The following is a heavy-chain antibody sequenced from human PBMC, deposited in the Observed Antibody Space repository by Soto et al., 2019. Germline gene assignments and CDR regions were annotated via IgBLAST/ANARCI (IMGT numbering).Heavy chain of an antibody. D-gene: IGHD3-10*01. CDR2: INGGSGNT. J-gene: IGHJ4*02. CDR3: ARVPPWGNSAGDYYIQHYDS. CDR1: GFTFTSYA. V-gene: IGHV1-3*01. Sequence: ASVKVSCKSSGFTFTSYAIHWLRQAPGQRPQWMGWINGGSGNTKYSQDFQGRVTFTRDTFATTAYLELSSLRSEDTAIYYCARVPPWGNSAGDYYIQHYDSWGQGTPVTVSS.